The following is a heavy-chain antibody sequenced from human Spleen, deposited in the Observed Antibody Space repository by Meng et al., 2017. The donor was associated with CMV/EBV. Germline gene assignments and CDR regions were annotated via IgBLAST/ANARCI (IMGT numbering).Heavy chain of an antibody. CDR2: FNPNSGDT. Sequence: ASVKVSCKASGYTFTGYYMHWVRQAPGQGLEWMGWFNPNSGDTNYAQKFQGRVTMTRDTSISTAYMELSRLRSDDTAVYYCAGKLGYCSSTSCYPDTPLFDYCGQGALVTVSS. J-gene: IGHJ4*02. V-gene: IGHV1-2*02. D-gene: IGHD2-2*01. CDR1: GYTFTGYY. CDR3: AGKLGYCSSTSCYPDTPLFDY.